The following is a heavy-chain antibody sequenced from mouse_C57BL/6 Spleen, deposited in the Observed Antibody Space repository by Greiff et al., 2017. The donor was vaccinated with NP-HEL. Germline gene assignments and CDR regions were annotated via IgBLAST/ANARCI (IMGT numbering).Heavy chain of an antibody. CDR2: IYPRSGNT. V-gene: IGHV1-81*01. Sequence: VQLQQSGAELARPGASVKLSCKASGYTFTSYGISWVKQRTGQGLEWIGEIYPRSGNTYYNEKFKGKATLTADKSSSTAYMELRSLTSEDSAVYFCASSGFLAWFAYWGQGTLVTVSA. J-gene: IGHJ3*01. CDR1: GYTFTSYG. CDR3: ASSGFLAWFAY.